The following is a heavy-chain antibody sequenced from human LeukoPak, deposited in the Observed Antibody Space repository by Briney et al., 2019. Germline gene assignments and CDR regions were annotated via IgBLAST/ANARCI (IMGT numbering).Heavy chain of an antibody. CDR3: ARRVYSASYNRYFDL. CDR2: ISYSGSA. D-gene: IGHD1-26*01. Sequence: PSETLSLICTVSGGSISSSSYYWGWIRQPPGKGLEWIGSISYSGSAYNNPSLKSRVTISVDTSKNQFSLKLSSVTAPDTAVYYCARRVYSASYNRYFDLWCQGTLVTVSS. J-gene: IGHJ5*02. CDR1: GGSISSSSYY. V-gene: IGHV4-39*01.